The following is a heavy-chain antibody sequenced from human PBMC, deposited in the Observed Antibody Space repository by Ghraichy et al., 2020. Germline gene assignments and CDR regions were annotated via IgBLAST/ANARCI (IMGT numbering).Heavy chain of an antibody. Sequence: SETLSLTYTVSGGSISGYFWSWIRQPPGKEVEWIGYIHYRGSTNYNPSLKSRVTISLDTAKNQFSLKVKSVTAADTAKYYCAREEVSTKGGAFDVWGQGSVVTVSS. CDR2: IHYRGST. D-gene: IGHD5/OR15-5a*01. CDR3: AREEVSTKGGAFDV. CDR1: GGSISGYF. V-gene: IGHV4-59*01. J-gene: IGHJ3*01.